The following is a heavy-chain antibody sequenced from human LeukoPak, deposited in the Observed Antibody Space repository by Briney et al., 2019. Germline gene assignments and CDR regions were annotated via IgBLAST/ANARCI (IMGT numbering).Heavy chain of an antibody. CDR2: ISAYNGNT. Sequence: GASVKVSYKVSVYTLTELSMHWVRQAPGQGLEWMGWISAYNGNTNYAQKLQGRVTMTTDTSTATAYMELRSLRSDDTAVYYCARGGNYFDFERWGQGTLVTVSS. D-gene: IGHD3-22*01. CDR1: VYTLTELS. V-gene: IGHV1-18*01. J-gene: IGHJ5*02. CDR3: ARGGNYFDFER.